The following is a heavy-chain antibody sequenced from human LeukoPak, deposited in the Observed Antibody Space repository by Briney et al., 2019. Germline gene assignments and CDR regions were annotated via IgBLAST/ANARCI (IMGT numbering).Heavy chain of an antibody. J-gene: IGHJ4*02. CDR3: AKSEGSSSARLFDY. Sequence: GGPLRLSCAASGYTHNRYHMIWLRQAPGKGLEWVSGISAGGESTDYADSVKGRFTISRDNSKNTLYLQVNSLRAEDTAAYYCAKSEGSSSARLFDYWGQGTLVTVSS. V-gene: IGHV3-23*01. CDR2: ISAGGEST. CDR1: GYTHNRYH. D-gene: IGHD6-19*01.